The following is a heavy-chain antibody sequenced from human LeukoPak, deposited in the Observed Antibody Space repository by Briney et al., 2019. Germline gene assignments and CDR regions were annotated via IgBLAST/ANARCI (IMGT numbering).Heavy chain of an antibody. CDR1: GYTSTSYG. Sequence: ASVKVSCKASGYTSTSYGISWVRQAPGQGLEWMGWITAYNGNKNYEQKLQGRVTMTTDTSTSTAYMELRSLRSDDTAVYYCAREVTELPLHNYDFWSPHYYMDVWGKGTTVTVSS. CDR2: ITAYNGNK. CDR3: AREVTELPLHNYDFWSPHYYMDV. J-gene: IGHJ6*03. V-gene: IGHV1-18*01. D-gene: IGHD3-3*01.